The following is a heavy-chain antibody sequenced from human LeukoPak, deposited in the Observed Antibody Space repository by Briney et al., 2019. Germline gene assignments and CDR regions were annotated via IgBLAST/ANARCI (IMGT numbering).Heavy chain of an antibody. Sequence: SETLSLTCTVSGGSISSGSYYWSWIRQPAGKGLEWIGRIYTSGSTNYNPSLKSRVTISVDTSKNQFSLKLSSVTAADTAVYYCARERSRLAATTEPDAFDIWGQGTMVTVSS. CDR3: ARERSRLAATTEPDAFDI. J-gene: IGHJ3*02. CDR2: IYTSGST. D-gene: IGHD2-15*01. CDR1: GGSISSGSYY. V-gene: IGHV4-61*02.